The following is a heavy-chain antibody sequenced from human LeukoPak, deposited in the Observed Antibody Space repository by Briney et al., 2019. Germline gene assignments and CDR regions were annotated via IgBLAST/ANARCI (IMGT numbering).Heavy chain of an antibody. CDR3: ARDLGQPPAGYFDY. CDR1: GGTFSSYA. D-gene: IGHD6-13*01. J-gene: IGHJ4*02. CDR2: IIPIFGTA. Sequence: GASVKVSCKASGGTFSSYAISWVRQAPGQGLEWMGGIIPIFGTANYAQKFQGRVTITADESTSTAYMELSSLRSEDTAVYYCARDLGQPPAGYFDYWGQGTLVTVSS. V-gene: IGHV1-69*13.